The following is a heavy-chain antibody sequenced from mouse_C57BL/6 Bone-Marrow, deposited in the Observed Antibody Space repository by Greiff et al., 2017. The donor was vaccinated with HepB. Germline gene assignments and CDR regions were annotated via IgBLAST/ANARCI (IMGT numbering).Heavy chain of an antibody. Sequence: EVQGVESGGGLVKPGGSLKLSCAASGFTFSSYAMSWVRQTPEKRLEWVATISDGGSYTYYPDNVKGRFTISRDNAKNNQYLQMSHLKSEDTAMYYCARVELYYAMDYWGQGTSVTVSS. D-gene: IGHD1-3*01. CDR1: GFTFSSYA. J-gene: IGHJ4*01. CDR2: ISDGGSYT. V-gene: IGHV5-4*01. CDR3: ARVELYYAMDY.